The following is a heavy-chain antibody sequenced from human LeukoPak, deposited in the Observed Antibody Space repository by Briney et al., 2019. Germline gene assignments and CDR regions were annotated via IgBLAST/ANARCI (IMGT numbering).Heavy chain of an antibody. V-gene: IGHV3-7*01. CDR3: AKEPNYGSGSLFDY. CDR1: GFIFSNYW. J-gene: IGHJ4*02. CDR2: IKQDGSET. Sequence: GSLRLSCATSGFIFSNYWMSWVRQAPGKGLEWVANIKQDGSETYYVDSVKGRFTISRDDAKNSLYLQMNSLRAEDTAVYYCAKEPNYGSGSLFDYWGQGTLVTVSS. D-gene: IGHD3-10*01.